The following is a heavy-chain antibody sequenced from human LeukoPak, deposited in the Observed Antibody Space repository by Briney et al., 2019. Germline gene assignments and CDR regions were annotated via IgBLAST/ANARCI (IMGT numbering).Heavy chain of an antibody. V-gene: IGHV1-24*01. CDR3: ARDLVSSGHIDY. CDR1: GYTLTELS. Sequence: ASVKVSCKVSGYTLTELSMHWVRQAPGKGLEWMGGFDPEDGETIYAQKFQGRVTITADKSTSTAYMELSSLRSEDTAVYYCARDLVSSGHIDYWGQGTLVTVSS. D-gene: IGHD6-19*01. J-gene: IGHJ4*02. CDR2: FDPEDGET.